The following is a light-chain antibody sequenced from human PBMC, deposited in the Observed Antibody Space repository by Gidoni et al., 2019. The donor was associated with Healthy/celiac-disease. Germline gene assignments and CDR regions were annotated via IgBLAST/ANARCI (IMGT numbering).Light chain of an antibody. CDR3: SSYTSSSTLAV. J-gene: IGLJ2*01. Sequence: QSALTQPASGSGSPGPSITISCTGTSSDVGGYNHVSSYQQHPGKAPKLMIYDVSNRPPGVSNRFSGSKSGNTASLTISGLQAEDEADYYCSSYTSSSTLAVFGGGTKLTVL. V-gene: IGLV2-14*01. CDR2: DVS. CDR1: SSDVGGYNH.